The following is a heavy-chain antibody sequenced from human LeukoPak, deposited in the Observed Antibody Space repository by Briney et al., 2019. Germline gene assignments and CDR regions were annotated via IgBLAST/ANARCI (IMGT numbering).Heavy chain of an antibody. V-gene: IGHV4-59*08. Sequence: SETLSLTCTVSGGSISSYYWSWIRQPPGKGLEWIGCVYYSGGTNYNPSLKSRVTISVDTSKNQFSLKLCSVTAADTAVYYCARNADYGDYSWFDPWGQGTLVTVSS. D-gene: IGHD4-17*01. CDR3: ARNADYGDYSWFDP. J-gene: IGHJ5*02. CDR2: VYYSGGT. CDR1: GGSISSYY.